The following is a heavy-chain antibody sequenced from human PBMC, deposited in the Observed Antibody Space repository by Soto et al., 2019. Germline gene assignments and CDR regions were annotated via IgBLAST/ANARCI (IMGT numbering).Heavy chain of an antibody. CDR3: ARGREYYDILTGPLGFDP. D-gene: IGHD3-9*01. Sequence: GGSLRLSCAASGFTFSSYDMHWVRQATGKGLEWVSAIGTAGDTYYPGSVKGRFTISRENAKNSLYLQMNSLRAEDTAVYYCARGREYYDILTGPLGFDPWGQGTLVTVSS. CDR2: IGTAGDT. J-gene: IGHJ5*02. V-gene: IGHV3-13*01. CDR1: GFTFSSYD.